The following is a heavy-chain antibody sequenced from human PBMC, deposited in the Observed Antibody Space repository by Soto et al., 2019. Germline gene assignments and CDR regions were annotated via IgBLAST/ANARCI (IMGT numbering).Heavy chain of an antibody. Sequence: QVQLVQSGAEVKKPGSSVKVSCKASGGTFSSYAISWVRQAPGQGLEWMGGIIPIFGTANYAQKFQGRVTITADESTSTAYMELSSLRSEDTAVYYCARVKTPTHPAERWLQCGAFDIWGQGTMVTVSS. V-gene: IGHV1-69*01. D-gene: IGHD5-12*01. CDR1: GGTFSSYA. CDR3: ARVKTPTHPAERWLQCGAFDI. CDR2: IIPIFGTA. J-gene: IGHJ3*02.